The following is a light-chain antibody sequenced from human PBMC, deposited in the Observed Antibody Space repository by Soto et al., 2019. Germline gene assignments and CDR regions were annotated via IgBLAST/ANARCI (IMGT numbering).Light chain of an antibody. CDR3: SSYSISTAYL. Sequence: QSVLTQPASVSGSPGQSITISCTGTSSDVGGYDYVSWYQLHPGKAPKLMVFEVSNRPSGVSYRFSGSKSGNTASLTISGLQAEDAADYFCSSYSISTAYLFGTGTKVTVL. CDR1: SSDVGGYDY. V-gene: IGLV2-14*01. J-gene: IGLJ1*01. CDR2: EVS.